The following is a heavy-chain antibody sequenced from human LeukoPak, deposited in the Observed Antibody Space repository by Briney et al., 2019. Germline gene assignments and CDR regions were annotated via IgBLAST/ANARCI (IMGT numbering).Heavy chain of an antibody. V-gene: IGHV3-7*01. CDR3: ARFGYVAAVDV. Sequence: GGSLRLSCAASGFTFSRYGMHWVRQAPGKGLEWVANINPAGSETYYVDPVKGRFSISRDNAKNLVYLQMNSLRAEDTAVYHCARFGYVAAVDVWGQGTPVTVSS. D-gene: IGHD2-15*01. CDR1: GFTFSRYG. CDR2: INPAGSET. J-gene: IGHJ4*02.